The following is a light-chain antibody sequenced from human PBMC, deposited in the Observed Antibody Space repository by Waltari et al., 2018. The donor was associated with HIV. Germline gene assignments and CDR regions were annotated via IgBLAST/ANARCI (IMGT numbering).Light chain of an antibody. V-gene: IGKV3-15*01. J-gene: IGKJ1*01. CDR3: HQYNNWPQT. CDR1: QTFNGK. CDR2: GAS. Sequence: VLTQSPATLSVSPGESDTLSCRASQTFNGKLAWYQQKSGQAPRLLIYGASTRASGSPDRFSGSGSVTRFTLTITGLQSEDSASYYCHQYNNWPQTFGQGTKVEV.